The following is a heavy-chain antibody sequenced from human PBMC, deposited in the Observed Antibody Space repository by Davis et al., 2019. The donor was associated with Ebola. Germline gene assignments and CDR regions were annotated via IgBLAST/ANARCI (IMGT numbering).Heavy chain of an antibody. CDR2: ISGSGGST. Sequence: PGGSLRLSFAASGFTFSSYAMSWVRQAPGKGLEWVSAISGSGGSTYYADSVKGRFTISRDNSKNTLYLQMNSLRAEDTAVYYCAKGISRVVAATPDYWGQGTLVTVSS. CDR3: AKGISRVVAATPDY. D-gene: IGHD2-15*01. J-gene: IGHJ4*02. V-gene: IGHV3-23*01. CDR1: GFTFSSYA.